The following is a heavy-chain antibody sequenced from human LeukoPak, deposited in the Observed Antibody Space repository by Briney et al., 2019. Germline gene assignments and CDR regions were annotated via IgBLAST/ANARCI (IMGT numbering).Heavy chain of an antibody. Sequence: SETLSLTCSVSGGSISSSRYYWGWIRQPPGKGLEWIGSINYSGNTYYNASLKSRVTISVDTSKNQFSLKLRSVTAADTAVYYCASPSSSSSTYDYWGQGTLVTVSS. CDR2: INYSGNT. CDR3: ASPSSSSSTYDY. J-gene: IGHJ4*02. V-gene: IGHV4-39*01. D-gene: IGHD6-6*01. CDR1: GGSISSSRYY.